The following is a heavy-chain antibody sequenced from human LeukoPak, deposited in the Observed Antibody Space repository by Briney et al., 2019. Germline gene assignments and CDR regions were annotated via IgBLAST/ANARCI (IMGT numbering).Heavy chain of an antibody. Sequence: SETLSLTCTVSGGSISSYYWSWIRQPPGEGLEWIGYISYSGSTNFNPSLKSRVTISVDTSKNQFSLKLSSVTAADTAVYYCAREGTAGTNLNWFDPWGQGTLVTVSS. CDR1: GGSISSYY. CDR2: ISYSGST. V-gene: IGHV4-59*01. D-gene: IGHD1-1*01. CDR3: AREGTAGTNLNWFDP. J-gene: IGHJ5*02.